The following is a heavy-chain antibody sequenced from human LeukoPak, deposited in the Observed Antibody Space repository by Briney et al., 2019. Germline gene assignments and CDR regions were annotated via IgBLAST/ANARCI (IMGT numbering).Heavy chain of an antibody. J-gene: IGHJ6*04. D-gene: IGHD3-10*01. CDR2: ISAYNGNT. CDR3: ARDRGSGSYYSPGYYYYGMDV. Sequence: ASVKVSCKAPGYTFTSYGISWVRPAPGQGLEWMGWISAYNGNTNYAQKLQGRVTMTTDTSTSTDYMELRSLRSDDTAVYYCARDRGSGSYYSPGYYYYGMDVWGKGTTVTVSS. V-gene: IGHV1-18*04. CDR1: GYTFTSYG.